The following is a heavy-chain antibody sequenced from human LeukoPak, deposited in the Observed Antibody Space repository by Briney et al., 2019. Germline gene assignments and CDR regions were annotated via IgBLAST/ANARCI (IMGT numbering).Heavy chain of an antibody. V-gene: IGHV3-23*01. CDR3: AKVTTVTKRAYMDV. CDR1: GFTFSSYA. J-gene: IGHJ6*03. D-gene: IGHD4-17*01. Sequence: PGGSLRLSCAASGFTFSSYAMSWVRQAPGKGLEWVSSISSSGGTTYYADSVKGRFTISRDNSKNTLCLQMNSLRAEDTAVYYCAKVTTVTKRAYMDVWGKGTTVTISS. CDR2: ISSSGGTT.